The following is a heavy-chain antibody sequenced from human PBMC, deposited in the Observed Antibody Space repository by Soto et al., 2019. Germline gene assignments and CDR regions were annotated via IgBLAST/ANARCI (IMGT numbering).Heavy chain of an antibody. Sequence: SGPTLVNPTQTLTLTCTFSGFSLSTSGVGVGWIRQPPGKALEWLALIYWNDDKRYSPSPKSRLTITKDTSKNQVVLTMTNMDPVDTATYYCAHRVEQLWSYYFDYWGQGTLVTVSS. CDR1: GFSLSTSGVG. D-gene: IGHD5-18*01. V-gene: IGHV2-5*01. J-gene: IGHJ4*02. CDR2: IYWNDDK. CDR3: AHRVEQLWSYYFDY.